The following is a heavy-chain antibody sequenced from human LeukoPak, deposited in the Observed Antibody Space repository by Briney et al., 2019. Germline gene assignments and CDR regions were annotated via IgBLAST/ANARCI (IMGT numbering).Heavy chain of an antibody. CDR2: INPNSGGT. D-gene: IGHD4-23*01. V-gene: IGHV1-2*04. CDR1: GYTFIGYY. Sequence: GASVKVSCKASGYTFIGYYMHWVRQAPGQGLEWMGWINPNSGGTNYAQKFQGWVTMTRDTSISTAYMELSRLRSDDTAVYYCARDGSVTPGYFDYWGQGTLVTVSS. CDR3: ARDGSVTPGYFDY. J-gene: IGHJ4*02.